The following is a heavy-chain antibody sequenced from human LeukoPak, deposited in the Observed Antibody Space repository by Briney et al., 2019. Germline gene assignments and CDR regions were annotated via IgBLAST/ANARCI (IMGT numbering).Heavy chain of an antibody. J-gene: IGHJ6*03. V-gene: IGHV3-30*03. Sequence: GGSLRLSCAASGFTFSSYSMNWVRQAPGKGLEWVAVISYDGSNKYYADSVKGRFTISRDNAKNSLYLQMNSLRAEDTAVYYCARVAYYDILTGYPPSDYYMDVWGKGTTVTVSS. D-gene: IGHD3-9*01. CDR2: ISYDGSNK. CDR3: ARVAYYDILTGYPPSDYYMDV. CDR1: GFTFSSYS.